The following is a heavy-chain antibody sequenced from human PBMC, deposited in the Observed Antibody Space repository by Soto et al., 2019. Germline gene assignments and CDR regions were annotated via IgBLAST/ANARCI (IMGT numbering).Heavy chain of an antibody. Sequence: QVQLQQWGAGLLKPSETLSLTCAVYGGSFSGYYWSWIRQPPGKGLEWIGEINHSGSTNYNPSLKSRVTISVHTSKNQFSLKLSSVTAADTAVYYCARGRRARYYDSSGYFDYWGQGTLVTVSS. V-gene: IGHV4-34*01. CDR3: ARGRRARYYDSSGYFDY. CDR2: INHSGST. D-gene: IGHD3-22*01. CDR1: GGSFSGYY. J-gene: IGHJ4*02.